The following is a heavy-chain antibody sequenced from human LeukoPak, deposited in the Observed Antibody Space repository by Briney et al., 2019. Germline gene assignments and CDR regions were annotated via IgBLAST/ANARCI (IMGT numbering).Heavy chain of an antibody. Sequence: SETLPLTCAVYGGSFSGYYWSWIRQPPAKGLEWIGEINHSGSTNYNPSLKSRVTISVDTSKNQFSLKLSSVTAADTAVYYCARVEQDYYDSSGYYYAFDYWGEGTLVNVSS. CDR1: GGSFSGYY. CDR3: ARVEQDYYDSSGYYYAFDY. V-gene: IGHV4-34*01. D-gene: IGHD3-22*01. J-gene: IGHJ4*02. CDR2: INHSGST.